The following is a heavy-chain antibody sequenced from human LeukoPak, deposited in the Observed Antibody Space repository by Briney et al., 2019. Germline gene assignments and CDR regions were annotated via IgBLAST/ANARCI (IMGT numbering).Heavy chain of an antibody. Sequence: RLXXAAXGFTFDDXAMXXVRXXXXXXXXXVSGISWNSGSIGYADSVKGRFTISRDNAKNSLYLQMNSLRAEDTALYYCATAAEYYYGMDVWGQGTTVTVSS. CDR1: GFTFDDXA. V-gene: IGHV3-9*01. D-gene: IGHD2-2*01. CDR2: ISWNSGSI. CDR3: ATAAEYYYGMDV. J-gene: IGHJ6*02.